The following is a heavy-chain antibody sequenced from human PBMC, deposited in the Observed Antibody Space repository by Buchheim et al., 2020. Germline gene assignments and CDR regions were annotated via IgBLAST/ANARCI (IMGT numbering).Heavy chain of an antibody. CDR3: ARADYDNLWGSYHVDF. CDR1: GFTFNTYN. CDR2: ISSSSSYI. Sequence: EVHLVESGGGLVKPGGSLRLSCAASGFTFNTYNMHWVRQAPGKGLEWVSSISSSSSYIYYAESVKGRFTISRDNAKNSLDLQMNSLRAEDTAVYYCARADYDNLWGSYHVDFWGQGTL. V-gene: IGHV3-21*01. D-gene: IGHD3-16*02. J-gene: IGHJ4*02.